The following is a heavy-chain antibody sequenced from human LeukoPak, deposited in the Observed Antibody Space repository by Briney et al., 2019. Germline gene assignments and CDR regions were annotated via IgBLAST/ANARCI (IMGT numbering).Heavy chain of an antibody. CDR3: ARGGEMATNIGYWFDP. CDR2: IYPGESDT. J-gene: IGHJ5*02. CDR1: GYSFTSYW. D-gene: IGHD5-24*01. V-gene: IGHV5-51*01. Sequence: GESLKISCKGSGYSFTSYWIGGVRQMPGKGREWMGIIYPGESDTRYRPSFQGQVTFSADKSISTAYLQWSSLKASDTAMYYCARGGEMATNIGYWFDPWGQGALVTVSS.